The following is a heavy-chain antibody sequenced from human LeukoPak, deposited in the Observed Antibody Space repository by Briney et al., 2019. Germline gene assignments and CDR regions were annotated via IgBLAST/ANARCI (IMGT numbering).Heavy chain of an antibody. CDR1: GYTFTSYD. CDR3: ARERCSGGSCYSDAFDI. CDR2: MNPNSGNT. J-gene: IGHJ3*02. V-gene: IGHV1-8*01. Sequence: ASVKASCKASGYTFTSYDINWVRQATGQGLEWMGWMNPNSGNTGYAQKFQGRVTMTRDTSISTAYMELSRLRSDDTAVYYCARERCSGGSCYSDAFDIWGQGTMVTVSS. D-gene: IGHD2-15*01.